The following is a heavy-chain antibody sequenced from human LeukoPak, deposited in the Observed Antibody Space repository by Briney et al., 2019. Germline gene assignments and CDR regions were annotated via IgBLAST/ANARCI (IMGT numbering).Heavy chain of an antibody. CDR1: GGSMSSYY. CDR2: TYISGST. D-gene: IGHD6-13*01. J-gene: IGHJ4*02. CDR3: ASSLDSGSWYYFDY. V-gene: IGHV4-4*07. Sequence: PSETLSLTCTVSGGSMSSYYWSWIRQPAGKGLEWIGRTYISGSTKYNPSLKSRVTISTDKSKNQFSLKLSSVTAADTAVYYCASSLDSGSWYYFDYWGQGTLVTVS.